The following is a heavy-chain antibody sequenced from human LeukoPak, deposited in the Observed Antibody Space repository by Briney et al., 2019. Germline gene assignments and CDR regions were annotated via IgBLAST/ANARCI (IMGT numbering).Heavy chain of an antibody. CDR3: ARGLLWYYDILTGPPEYYFDY. CDR2: TYYRSKWYN. V-gene: IGHV6-1*01. D-gene: IGHD3-9*01. J-gene: IGHJ4*02. Sequence: PSQTLSLTCATSGDSVSSNSAAWNWIRQSPSRGLEWLGRTYYRSKWYNDYAVSVKSRITINPDTSKNQFSLQLNSVTPEDTAVYYCARGLLWYYDILTGPPEYYFDYWGQGTLVTVSS. CDR1: GDSVSSNSAA.